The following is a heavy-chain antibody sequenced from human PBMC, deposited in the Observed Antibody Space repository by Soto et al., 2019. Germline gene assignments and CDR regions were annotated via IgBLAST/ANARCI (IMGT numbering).Heavy chain of an antibody. Sequence: ESGGGLVPPGGSLRLSCAASGFTFSSYAINWVRQAPGKGLEWVSAISGGGGTTYYADSVKGRSTISRDNSKNTVYLQMNSLRAEDTAVYYCATPYLLYAFDIWGQGTMVTVSS. CDR3: ATPYLLYAFDI. J-gene: IGHJ3*02. V-gene: IGHV3-23*01. D-gene: IGHD2-15*01. CDR1: GFTFSSYA. CDR2: ISGGGGTT.